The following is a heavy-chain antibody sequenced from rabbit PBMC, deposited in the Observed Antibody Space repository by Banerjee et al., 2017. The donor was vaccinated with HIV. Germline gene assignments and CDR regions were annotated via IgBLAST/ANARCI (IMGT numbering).Heavy chain of an antibody. J-gene: IGHJ4*01. Sequence: QEQLEESGGGLVQPGGSLKLSCKASGFDFSYYGVSWVRQAPGKGLEWIACINSNTGNTVYASWAKGPFTISKTSSTTVTLQMTSLTAADTATYFCARDLTGIIGWNFNLWGPGTLVTVS. CDR2: INSNTGNT. V-gene: IGHV1S45*01. CDR3: ARDLTGIIGWNFNL. D-gene: IGHD1-1*01. CDR1: GFDFSYYG.